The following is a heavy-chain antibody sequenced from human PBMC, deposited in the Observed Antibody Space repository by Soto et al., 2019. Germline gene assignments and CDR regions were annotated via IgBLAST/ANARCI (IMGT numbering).Heavy chain of an antibody. CDR2: INPSGGST. D-gene: IGHD6-13*01. CDR1: GYTFTSYY. Sequence: ASVKVSCKASGYTFTSYYMHWVRQAPGQGLEWMGIINPSGGSTSYAQKFQGRVTMTRDTSTSTVYMELSSLRSEDTAVYYCARDLNGGAAAGIYSYYMDVWGKGTTVTVSS. CDR3: ARDLNGGAAAGIYSYYMDV. V-gene: IGHV1-46*03. J-gene: IGHJ6*03.